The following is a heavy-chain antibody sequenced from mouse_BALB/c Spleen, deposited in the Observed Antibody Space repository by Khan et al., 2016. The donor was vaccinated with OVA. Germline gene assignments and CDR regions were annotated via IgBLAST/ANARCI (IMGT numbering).Heavy chain of an antibody. CDR1: GFSLNNYD. CDR3: VRRGNYYGSFYWYFDV. D-gene: IGHD1-1*01. V-gene: IGHV2-9-2*01. Sequence: VQLKESGPGLVAPSQSLSITCTVSGFSLNNYDISWVRQPPGEGLEWLGVIWTGGGTNYNSAFMSRLSISKDNSKSQVFLKMNSLQSDDTAIYYCVRRGNYYGSFYWYFDVWGAGTTVTVSS. J-gene: IGHJ1*01. CDR2: IWTGGGT.